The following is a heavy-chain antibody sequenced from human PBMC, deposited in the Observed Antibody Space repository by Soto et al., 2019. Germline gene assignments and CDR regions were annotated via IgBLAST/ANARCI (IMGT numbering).Heavy chain of an antibody. CDR1: GCSISSYY. CDR3: ARGQLLEYYFDY. Sequence: NPXETLSLTCTVAGCSISSYYWSWIRQPAGKGLEWIGRIYTSGSTNYNPSLKSRVTMSVDTSKNQFSLKLSSVTAADTAVYYCARGQLLEYYFDYWGQGTLVTVPS. D-gene: IGHD2-2*01. J-gene: IGHJ4*02. CDR2: IYTSGST. V-gene: IGHV4-4*07.